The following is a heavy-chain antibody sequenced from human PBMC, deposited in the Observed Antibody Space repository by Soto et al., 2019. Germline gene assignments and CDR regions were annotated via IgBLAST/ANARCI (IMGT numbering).Heavy chain of an antibody. CDR2: SYWNDAK. J-gene: IGHJ6*02. Sequence: QITLKESGPTLVKPTQTLTLTCTFSGFSLSTRGVGVAWIRQPPGKALEWLAFSYWNDAKRCRSPLKSRLTITKDTSTTQLVLTTANVHPVDTATYFCAHRLLYTSSSHAYHSGLDVWGQGTTVTVSS. CDR1: GFSLSTRGVG. V-gene: IGHV2-5*01. D-gene: IGHD6-6*01. CDR3: AHRLLYTSSSHAYHSGLDV.